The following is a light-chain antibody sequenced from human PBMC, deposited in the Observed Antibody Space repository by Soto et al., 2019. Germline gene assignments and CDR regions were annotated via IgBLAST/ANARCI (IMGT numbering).Light chain of an antibody. CDR3: QQYKNWPHT. J-gene: IGKJ1*01. Sequence: TVMTQSPGTLSFAPWERATLSCRASQSVSDNLAWYQQRPGQGPRLLIYGASTRATGIPARFSGSGSGTEFTLTISSLQSEDFAVYYCQQYKNWPHTFGQGTKVDIK. CDR2: GAS. CDR1: QSVSDN. V-gene: IGKV3-15*01.